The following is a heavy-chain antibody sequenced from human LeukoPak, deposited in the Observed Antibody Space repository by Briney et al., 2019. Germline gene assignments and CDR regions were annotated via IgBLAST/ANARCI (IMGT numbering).Heavy chain of an antibody. J-gene: IGHJ4*02. V-gene: IGHV1-2*02. CDR3: ARALSYGGQFDY. CDR1: GYTFTGYY. CDR2: INPNSGGT. D-gene: IGHD5-18*01. Sequence: ASVKVSCKASGYTFTGYYMHWVRQAPGQGLEWMGWINPNSGGTNYAQKFQGRVTMTRDTSISTAYMELSRLRSDDTAVYYCARALSYGGQFDYWGQGTLVTVSS.